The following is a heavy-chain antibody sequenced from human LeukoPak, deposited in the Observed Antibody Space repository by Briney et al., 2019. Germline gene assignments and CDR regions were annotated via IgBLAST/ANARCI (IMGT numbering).Heavy chain of an antibody. D-gene: IGHD4-17*01. Sequence: SETLSLTCTVSGGSISSYYWTWIRQPPGKGLEWIGEINHSGSANYNPSLKSRVTISLDTSKSQFSLKLSSVTAADTAVYYCARGQGTVTTHWGQGTLVTVSS. J-gene: IGHJ4*02. CDR2: INHSGSA. CDR1: GGSISSYY. CDR3: ARGQGTVTTH. V-gene: IGHV4-34*01.